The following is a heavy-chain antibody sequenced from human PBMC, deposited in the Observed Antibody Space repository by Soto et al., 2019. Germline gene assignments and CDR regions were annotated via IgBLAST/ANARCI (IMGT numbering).Heavy chain of an antibody. CDR1: GFTFSSYV. Sequence: EVQLLESGGGLVQPGGSLRLSCAASGFTFSSYVMSWVRQAPGKGLEWVSAISGSGGSTYYADSVKGRFTISRDNSKNTLYLQMNSLRAEDTAVYYCAKKKGFVVVVAAAYFDYWGQGTLVTVSS. CDR3: AKKKGFVVVVAAAYFDY. CDR2: ISGSGGST. J-gene: IGHJ4*02. V-gene: IGHV3-23*01. D-gene: IGHD2-15*01.